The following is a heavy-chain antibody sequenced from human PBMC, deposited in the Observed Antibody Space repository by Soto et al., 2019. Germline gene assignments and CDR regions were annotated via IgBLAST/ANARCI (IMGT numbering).Heavy chain of an antibody. CDR2: IIPIFGTA. V-gene: IGHV1-69*12. CDR1: GGTFSSYA. D-gene: IGHD3-9*01. J-gene: IGHJ3*02. Sequence: QVQLVQSGAEVKKPGSSVKVSCKASGGTFSSYAISWVRQAPGQGLEWMGGIIPIFGTANYAQKFQGRVTITADESTSTAYMELSSLRSEDTAVYYCARQLRYCDWPCCDAFDIWGQGTMVTVSS. CDR3: ARQLRYCDWPCCDAFDI.